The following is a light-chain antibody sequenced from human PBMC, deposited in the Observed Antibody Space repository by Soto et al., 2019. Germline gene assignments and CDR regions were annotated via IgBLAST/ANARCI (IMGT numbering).Light chain of an antibody. CDR3: ASWDDSLNGVV. J-gene: IGLJ2*01. V-gene: IGLV1-44*01. Sequence: QAVVTQPPSASGTPGQRVTISCSGSTSNVATNAVNWYQQFPGTAPKLLMYRNTLRPSGVPDRFSASKSGTSASLAISGLQSEDEADYYCASWDDSLNGVVFGGGTKLTVL. CDR2: RNT. CDR1: TSNVATNA.